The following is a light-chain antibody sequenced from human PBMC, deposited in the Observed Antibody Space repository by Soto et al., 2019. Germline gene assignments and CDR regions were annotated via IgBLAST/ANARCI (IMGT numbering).Light chain of an antibody. Sequence: DLQMTQSPTSLSASVGDRITITCRASQSISSYLNWYQQKPGKAPKLLIYAASSLQSGVPSRFSGSGSATDFTLTISSLQPEDFATYYCHKSSSTPPTFGQGTKLDIK. V-gene: IGKV1-39*01. CDR3: HKSSSTPPT. J-gene: IGKJ2*01. CDR1: QSISSY. CDR2: AAS.